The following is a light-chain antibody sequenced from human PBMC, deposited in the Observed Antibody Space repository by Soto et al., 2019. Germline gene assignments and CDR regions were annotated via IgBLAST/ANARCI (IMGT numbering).Light chain of an antibody. CDR2: EVN. J-gene: IGLJ3*02. V-gene: IGLV2-8*01. Sequence: QSALTQPPSASGSPGQSVTISCTGTSSDVGGYDYVSWYQQHPGKAPKLLIYEVNKRPSGVPDRFSGSKSGNTASLTVSWLQVDDEADYYCSSYAGRHHWVFGGGTKLTVL. CDR1: SSDVGGYDY. CDR3: SSYAGRHHWV.